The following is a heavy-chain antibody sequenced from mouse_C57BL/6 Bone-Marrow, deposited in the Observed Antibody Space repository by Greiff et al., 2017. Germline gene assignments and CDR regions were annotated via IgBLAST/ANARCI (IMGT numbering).Heavy chain of an antibody. CDR1: GFNIKDYY. CDR3: ARGRFTTVVADYAMDY. V-gene: IGHV14-2*01. Sequence: VQLQQSGAELVKPGASVKLSCTASGFNIKDYYMHWVKQRTEQGLEWIGRIDPEDGETKYAPKFQGKATITADTSSNTAYLHLSSLTSEYTAVYYCARGRFTTVVADYAMDYWGQGTSVTVSS. CDR2: IDPEDGET. J-gene: IGHJ4*01. D-gene: IGHD1-1*01.